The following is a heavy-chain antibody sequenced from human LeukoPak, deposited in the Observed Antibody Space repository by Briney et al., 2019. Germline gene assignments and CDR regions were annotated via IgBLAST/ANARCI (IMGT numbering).Heavy chain of an antibody. CDR2: IYTSGST. D-gene: IGHD2/OR15-2a*01. V-gene: IGHV4-4*07. J-gene: IGHJ6*03. CDR1: GGSISSYY. CDR3: ARESYLNYYYYYMDV. Sequence: SETLSLTCTVSGGSISSYYWSWIRQPAGKGLEWIGRIYTSGSTNYNPSLKSRVAMSVDTSKNQFSLKLSSVTAADTAVYYCARESYLNYYYYYMDVWGKGTTVTISS.